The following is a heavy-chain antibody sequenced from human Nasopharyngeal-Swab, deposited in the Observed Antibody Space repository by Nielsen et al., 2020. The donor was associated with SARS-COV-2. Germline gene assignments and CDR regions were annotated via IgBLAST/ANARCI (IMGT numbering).Heavy chain of an antibody. CDR3: EREGRYSGTNVVEI. J-gene: IGHJ3*02. V-gene: IGHV3-33*01. Sequence: GESLKISCAASGFSFSNHGMHWVRQAPGKGLEWVAVIWSDGKTTKYADSVKGRLTISRDKSRNTLYLQMNNLRVEDTAIYYCEREGRYSGTNVVEIWGQGTMVTVSS. D-gene: IGHD5-12*01. CDR2: IWSDGKTT. CDR1: GFSFSNHG.